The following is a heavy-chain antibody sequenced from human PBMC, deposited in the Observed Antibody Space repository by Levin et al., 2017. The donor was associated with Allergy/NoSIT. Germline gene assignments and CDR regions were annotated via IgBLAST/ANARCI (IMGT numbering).Heavy chain of an antibody. CDR1: GFTFSSYE. CDR3: AREMLATLGDASDI. CDR2: ITSSGSAT. Sequence: LSLTCAASGFTFSSYEMNWVRQAPGKGLEWVSFITSSGSATTYADSVRGRFTMSRDNAKNSLFLQMNSLRVEDTAVYFCAREMLATLGDASDIWGQGTMVTVSS. D-gene: IGHD1-26*01. J-gene: IGHJ3*02. V-gene: IGHV3-48*03.